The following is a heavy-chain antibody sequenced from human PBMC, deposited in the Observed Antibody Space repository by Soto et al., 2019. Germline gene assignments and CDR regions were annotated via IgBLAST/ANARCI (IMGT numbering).Heavy chain of an antibody. CDR1: GSTFSSYA. CDR3: AKRYNWSGWGVYYYSCGMDV. V-gene: IGHV3-23*01. J-gene: IGHJ6*02. CDR2: ISGSGGST. Sequence: EVQLLESGGGLVQPGGSLRLSCAASGSTFSSYAMSWVRQAPGKGLEWVSAISGSGGSTYYADSVKGRFTISRDSTKNTLHLQMNSLRAEDTAVYYCAKRYNWSGWGVYYYSCGMDVWGQGTTVTVSS. D-gene: IGHD1-1*01.